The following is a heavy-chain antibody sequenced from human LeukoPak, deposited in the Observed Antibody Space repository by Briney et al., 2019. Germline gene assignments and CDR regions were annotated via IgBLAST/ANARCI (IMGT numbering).Heavy chain of an antibody. D-gene: IGHD6-19*01. CDR1: GFTLSSCE. CDR3: ARESIAVAGAPFDY. V-gene: IGHV3-48*03. Sequence: PGGSLRLSCAASGFTLSSCEMNWVRQAPGKGLEWVSYISSGSTIYDADSVKGRFTISRDNAKNSLYLQMNSLRAEDTAVYYCARESIAVAGAPFDYWGQGTLVTVSS. CDR2: ISSGSTI. J-gene: IGHJ4*02.